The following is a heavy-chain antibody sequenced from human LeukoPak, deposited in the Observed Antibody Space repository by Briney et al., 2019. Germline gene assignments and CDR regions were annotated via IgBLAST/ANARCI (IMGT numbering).Heavy chain of an antibody. D-gene: IGHD1-26*01. V-gene: IGHV3-7*01. Sequence: GGSLRLSCAASGFTFSSYWMSWVRQAPGKGLEWVANIKQDGSEKYYVDSVKGRFTISRDNAKNSLYLQMNSLRAEDTAVYYCARAMAPHSGSYPLDYWGQGTLVTVSS. J-gene: IGHJ4*02. CDR3: ARAMAPHSGSYPLDY. CDR2: IKQDGSEK. CDR1: GFTFSSYW.